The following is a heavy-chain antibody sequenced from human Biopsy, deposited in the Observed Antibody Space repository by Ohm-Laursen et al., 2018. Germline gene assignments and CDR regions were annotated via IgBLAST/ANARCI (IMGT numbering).Heavy chain of an antibody. J-gene: IGHJ5*02. CDR3: GRAVRNQLLTDP. V-gene: IGHV1-69*06. D-gene: IGHD1-7*01. CDR1: RGTFTNHA. CDR2: SIPLFNTA. Sequence: GPSAKVSCKASRGTFTNHAVGWGRQAPGPGLEGVGSSIPLFNTANYADKFQGRVTLTADKSTTTASMELSGLTSDDTATYYCGRAVRNQLLTDPWGQGTLVTVTS.